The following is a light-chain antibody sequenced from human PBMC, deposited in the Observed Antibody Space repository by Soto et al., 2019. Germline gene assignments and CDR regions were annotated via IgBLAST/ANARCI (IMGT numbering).Light chain of an antibody. J-gene: IGKJ1*01. CDR3: QQYGNSPWT. CDR2: GAS. Sequence: EIVLTQSPGTLSLSPGEKVTLSCRASESVSNNQLAWYQQKPGQAPRLLIYGASRRASGISDNFSGSGSGTVFTLTINRLEPDNFARYYCQQYGNSPWTFGRGTKVEVK. CDR1: ESVSNNQ. V-gene: IGKV3-20*01.